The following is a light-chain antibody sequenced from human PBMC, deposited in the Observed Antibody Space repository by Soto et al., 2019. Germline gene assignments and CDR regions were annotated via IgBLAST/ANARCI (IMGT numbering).Light chain of an antibody. CDR3: PLSDGYPPS. J-gene: IGKJ5*01. Sequence: IQMTQSPTSLSASVGDRVTITCRASQGISTFLAWFQQKPGKAPKTLIYAASSFHSGVPSRFSGSGSGTDFTLTISSLQPEDFATYSCPLSDGYPPSFAQGTRLEIK. CDR1: QGISTF. CDR2: AAS. V-gene: IGKV1-16*01.